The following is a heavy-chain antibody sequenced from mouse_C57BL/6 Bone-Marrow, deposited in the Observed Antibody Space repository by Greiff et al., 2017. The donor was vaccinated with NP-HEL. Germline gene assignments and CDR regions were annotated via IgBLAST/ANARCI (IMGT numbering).Heavy chain of an antibody. CDR1: GYTFTSYW. CDR2: IDPSDSYT. D-gene: IGHD1-1*01. Sequence: QVQLQQPGAELVMPGASVKLSCKASGYTFTSYWMHWVKQRPGQGLEWIGEIDPSDSYTNYHQKFKGKSTLTVDKSSSTAYMQLSRLTSEDSAVYYCAREGGDYGSSYGYFDVWGTGTTVTVSS. V-gene: IGHV1-69*01. CDR3: AREGGDYGSSYGYFDV. J-gene: IGHJ1*03.